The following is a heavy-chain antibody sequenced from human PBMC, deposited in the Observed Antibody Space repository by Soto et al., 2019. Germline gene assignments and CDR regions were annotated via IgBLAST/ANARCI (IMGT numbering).Heavy chain of an antibody. CDR1: GYTFTSYA. J-gene: IGHJ5*02. Sequence: ASVKVSCKASGYTFTSYAIHWVRQAPGQRLEWMGWINAGNGSTYYADSVKGRFTISRDNSKNTLYLQMNSLRAEDTAVYYCAFMTTGSGTWGQGTLVTVSS. CDR3: AFMTTGSGT. CDR2: INAGNGST. D-gene: IGHD4-17*01. V-gene: IGHV1-3*01.